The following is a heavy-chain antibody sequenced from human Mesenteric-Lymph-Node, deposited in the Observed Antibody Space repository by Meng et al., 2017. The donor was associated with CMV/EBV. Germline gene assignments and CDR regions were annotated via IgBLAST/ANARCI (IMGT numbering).Heavy chain of an antibody. J-gene: IGHJ4*02. V-gene: IGHV1-18*01. Sequence: ASVKVSCKASGYTFTDHGISWVRQAPGQGPEWMGDISAYNGEPNYSQKFQDRITMTPDTSTSTAYMELRSLRSDDTAVYYCARNSGEGSSGYYPRPFDYWGQGTLVTVSS. D-gene: IGHD3-22*01. CDR3: ARNSGEGSSGYYPRPFDY. CDR2: ISAYNGEP. CDR1: GYTFTDHG.